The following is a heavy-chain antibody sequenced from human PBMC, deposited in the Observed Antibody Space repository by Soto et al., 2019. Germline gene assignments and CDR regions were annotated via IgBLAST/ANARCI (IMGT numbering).Heavy chain of an antibody. CDR2: IDPSDSYT. CDR3: ARLRRGIFGVVINYYYYGMDV. D-gene: IGHD3-3*01. Sequence: GESLSISCKRSGYSFTSYWISWVRQMPGKGLEWMGRIDPSDSYTNYSPSFQGHVTISADKSISTAYLQWSSLKASDTAMYYCARLRRGIFGVVINYYYYGMDVWGQGTTVTVSS. J-gene: IGHJ6*02. V-gene: IGHV5-10-1*01. CDR1: GYSFTSYW.